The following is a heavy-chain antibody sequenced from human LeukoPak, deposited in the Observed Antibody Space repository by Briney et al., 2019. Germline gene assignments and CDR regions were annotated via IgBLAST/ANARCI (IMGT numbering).Heavy chain of an antibody. CDR2: ISSSSSYI. CDR3: ARGPWDIVVVTASPLDY. J-gene: IGHJ4*02. CDR1: GFTFSDYY. V-gene: IGHV3-11*06. Sequence: GGSLRLSCAASGFTFSDYYMSWIRQAPGKGLEWVSSISSSSSYIYYADSVKGRFTISRDNAKNSLYLQMNSLRAEDTAVYYCARGPWDIVVVTASPLDYWGQGTLVTVSS. D-gene: IGHD2-21*02.